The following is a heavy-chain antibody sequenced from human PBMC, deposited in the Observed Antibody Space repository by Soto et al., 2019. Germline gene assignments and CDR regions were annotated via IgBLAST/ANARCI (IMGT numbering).Heavy chain of an antibody. V-gene: IGHV3-21*01. J-gene: IGHJ3*02. D-gene: IGHD2-15*01. Sequence: EVQLVESGGGLVKPGGSLRLSCAASGSSFSNYNMNWVRQAPGKGLEWVSTISGSGTYIHYGDSVRGRFTISRDNTKKSLHLQMNNLRAEDTAVYYCARDPGSGEFDMWGQGAVVIVSS. CDR1: GSSFSNYN. CDR2: ISGSGTYI. CDR3: ARDPGSGEFDM.